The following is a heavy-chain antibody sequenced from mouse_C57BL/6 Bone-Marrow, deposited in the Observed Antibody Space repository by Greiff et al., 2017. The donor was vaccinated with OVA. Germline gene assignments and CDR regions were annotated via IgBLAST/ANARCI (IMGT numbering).Heavy chain of an antibody. D-gene: IGHD2-12*01. CDR1: GYTFTDYY. CDR2: INPYNGGT. CDR3: ARRTLRYAMDY. Sequence: VQLQQSGPVLVKPGVSVKMSCKASGYTFTDYYMNWVKQSHGKSLEWIGVINPYNGGTSYNQKFKGKATLTVDKSSSTAYMELNSLTSEDSAVYYCARRTLRYAMDYWGQGTSVTVSS. J-gene: IGHJ4*01. V-gene: IGHV1-19*01.